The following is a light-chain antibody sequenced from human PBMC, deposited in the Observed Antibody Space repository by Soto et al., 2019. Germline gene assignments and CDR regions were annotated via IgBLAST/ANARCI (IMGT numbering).Light chain of an antibody. CDR3: QQYDSYPWT. V-gene: IGKV1-5*01. Sequence: DIQMTQSPSTLSASVGDRVTITCRASQSISSWLAWYQQKPGKVPKLLIYDASSLESGVPSRFSGGGSGTEFTLTISSRQPDDFATYYCQQYDSYPWTFGQGTKVEIK. CDR1: QSISSW. J-gene: IGKJ1*01. CDR2: DAS.